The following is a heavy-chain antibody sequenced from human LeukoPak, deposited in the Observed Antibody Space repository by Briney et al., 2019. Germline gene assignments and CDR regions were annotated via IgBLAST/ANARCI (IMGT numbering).Heavy chain of an antibody. Sequence: GGSLRLSCGASGFSFNNYGMHWVRQAPGKGLEWLTFIRYDTSNEYYAVSVKGRFTISRDNSKNTLYLEMNSLRPEDTAVYYCARGGTVIKALDFWGRGILVAVSS. CDR3: ARGGTVIKALDF. V-gene: IGHV3-30*02. J-gene: IGHJ4*02. CDR2: IRYDTSNE. D-gene: IGHD2-21*01. CDR1: GFSFNNYG.